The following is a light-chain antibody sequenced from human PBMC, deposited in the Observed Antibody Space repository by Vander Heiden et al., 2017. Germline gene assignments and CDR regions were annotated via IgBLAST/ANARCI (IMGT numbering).Light chain of an antibody. J-gene: IGLJ1*01. CDR3: SSYTTSSTEV. Sequence: QSALTPPASVSVSPGQPITISCAGTSSDVGNENDVSGYQQRPGKAPELVIYDVTKRPSGVSDRCSGAKSGNTASLTISGLQPEDEADYYCSSYTTSSTEVFGTGSKVTVL. V-gene: IGLV2-14*03. CDR1: SSDVGNEND. CDR2: DVT.